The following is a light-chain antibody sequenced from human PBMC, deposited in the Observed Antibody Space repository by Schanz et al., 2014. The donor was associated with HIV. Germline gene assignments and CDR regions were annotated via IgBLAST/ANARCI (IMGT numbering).Light chain of an antibody. Sequence: QSALTQPASVSGSPGQSITISCTGTSSDIGAYNYVSWYQQHPGKAPKLMIYEVSRRPSGVPDRFSGSKSGNTASLTISGLQAEDEADYYCSSYTSSSTGVFGGGTKLTVL. CDR1: SSDIGAYNY. CDR2: EVS. V-gene: IGLV2-14*01. CDR3: SSYTSSSTGV. J-gene: IGLJ2*01.